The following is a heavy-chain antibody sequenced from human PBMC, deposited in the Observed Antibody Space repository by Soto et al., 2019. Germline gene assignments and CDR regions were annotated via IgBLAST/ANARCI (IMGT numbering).Heavy chain of an antibody. Sequence: QVQLVESGGGVVQPGRSLRLSCAASGFTFSSYGMHWVRQAPGKGLEWVAVISYDGSNKYYADSVKGRFTISRDNSKNTLYLQMNSLRAEDTAVYYCAKDGYSGYDSGWFDPWGQGTLVTVSS. J-gene: IGHJ5*02. CDR2: ISYDGSNK. CDR3: AKDGYSGYDSGWFDP. D-gene: IGHD5-12*01. V-gene: IGHV3-30*18. CDR1: GFTFSSYG.